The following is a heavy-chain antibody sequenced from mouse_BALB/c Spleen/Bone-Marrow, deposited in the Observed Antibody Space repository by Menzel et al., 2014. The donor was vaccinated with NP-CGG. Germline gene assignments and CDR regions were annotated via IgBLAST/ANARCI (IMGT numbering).Heavy chain of an antibody. D-gene: IGHD2-10*02. Sequence: VQLQQSGAELVRPGSSVKISCKASDYPFSSYWMNWVKQRPGQGLEWIGQIYPGDGETNYNGKFKGNATLTADKSSSTAYMQLISLTSEDSAVYFCAGKYGDYWGQGTTLTVSS. CDR3: AGKYGDY. CDR1: DYPFSSYW. V-gene: IGHV1-80*01. CDR2: IYPGDGET. J-gene: IGHJ2*01.